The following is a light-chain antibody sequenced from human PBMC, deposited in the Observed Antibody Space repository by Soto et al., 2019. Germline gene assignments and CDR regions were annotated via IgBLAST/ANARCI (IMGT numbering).Light chain of an antibody. CDR1: QSISTY. J-gene: IGKJ1*01. CDR2: GAC. CDR3: QQSSITPRS. V-gene: IGKV1-39*01. Sequence: DIRLTQSPSSLSASVGDRVTISCRASQSISTYLMWYQQKPGKAPNLLIYGACGLQSGVPSRFTGSGSGTEFTLTITGLQPEDFGTYYCQQSSITPRSFGQGTKVDIK.